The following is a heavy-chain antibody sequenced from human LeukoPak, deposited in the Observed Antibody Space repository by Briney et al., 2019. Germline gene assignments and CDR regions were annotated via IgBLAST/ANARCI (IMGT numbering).Heavy chain of an antibody. D-gene: IGHD2-15*01. CDR2: IYTSGST. CDR3: ARDLGYCSGDSCYHYFDY. V-gene: IGHV4-4*07. J-gene: IGHJ4*02. Sequence: SETLSLTCTVSGGSISSYYWSWIRQPAGQGLEWIGRIYTSGSTNYNPSLKSRVTMSVDTSKNQFSLKLISVTAADTAVYYCARDLGYCSGDSCYHYFDYWGQGTLVTVSS. CDR1: GGSISSYY.